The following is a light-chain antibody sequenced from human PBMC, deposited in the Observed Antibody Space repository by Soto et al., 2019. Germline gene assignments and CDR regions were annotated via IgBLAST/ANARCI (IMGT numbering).Light chain of an antibody. Sequence: QSALTQPASVSGSPGQSITISCTGTSSDVGSYNLVSWYQQHPGKAPKLIIYEGSKRPSGVSNRFYGSNSGNTASLTISGLQAEDEADYYCCSYAGSSTFVVFGGGTKLTVL. CDR2: EGS. V-gene: IGLV2-23*03. CDR3: CSYAGSSTFVV. CDR1: SSDVGSYNL. J-gene: IGLJ2*01.